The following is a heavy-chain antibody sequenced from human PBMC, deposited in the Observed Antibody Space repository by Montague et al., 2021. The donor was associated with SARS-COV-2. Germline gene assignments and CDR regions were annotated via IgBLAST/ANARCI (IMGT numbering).Heavy chain of an antibody. D-gene: IGHD3-10*01. V-gene: IGHV4-34*01. J-gene: IGHJ6*03. Sequence: SETLSLTCAVHGTSFSGYYWNWIRQPPGKGLEWIGEINHSGSTKYSPSLKRRLTISADTSKNQFSLKLTSVAAADTAVYYCARLRDGVVPSPILGVGPYYSSYFMDVWGRGTTVTVSS. CDR2: INHSGST. CDR1: GTSFSGYY. CDR3: ARLRDGVVPSPILGVGPYYSSYFMDV.